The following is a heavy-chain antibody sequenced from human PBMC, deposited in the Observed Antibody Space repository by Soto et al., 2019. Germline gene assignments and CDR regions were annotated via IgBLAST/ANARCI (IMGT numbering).Heavy chain of an antibody. CDR2: VYNSGST. Sequence: LSLTCTVSGGSISSNYWTWIRQPPGKGLEWIGYVYNSGSTNYNPSLKSRVTISEDTSKSQFSLKVNSMTAADTAVYYCARYRREAVAGYTLDNWGQGILVTSP. CDR3: ARYRREAVAGYTLDN. J-gene: IGHJ4*02. D-gene: IGHD6-13*01. V-gene: IGHV4-59*01. CDR1: GGSISSNY.